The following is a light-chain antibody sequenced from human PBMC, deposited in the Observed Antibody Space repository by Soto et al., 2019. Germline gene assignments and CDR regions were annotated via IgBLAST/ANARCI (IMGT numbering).Light chain of an antibody. CDR2: AAS. CDR3: QQYGSSLRT. J-gene: IGKJ2*01. V-gene: IGKV3-20*01. Sequence: EIVLTQSPGTLSLSPGARATLSCRASQSVNGNFLAWYQQKPGQAPRLLIYAASSRATGVPDRFSGSGSGTDFSLTISRLEPEDFAVYYCQQYGSSLRTFGQGPKLEIK. CDR1: QSVNGNF.